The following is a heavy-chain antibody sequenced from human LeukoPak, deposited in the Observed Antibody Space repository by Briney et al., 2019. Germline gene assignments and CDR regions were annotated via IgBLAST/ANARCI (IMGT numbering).Heavy chain of an antibody. CDR2: INPNSGGT. D-gene: IGHD3-22*01. V-gene: IGHV1-2*02. Sequence: ASVKVSCKASGYTFTGYYMHWVRQAPGQGLEWMGWINPNSGGTNYAQKFQGRVTMTRDTSISTAYMELSRLRSDDTAVYYCARDLIGSSGYYYVGPNNAFDIWGQGTMVTVSS. CDR1: GYTFTGYY. J-gene: IGHJ3*02. CDR3: ARDLIGSSGYYYVGPNNAFDI.